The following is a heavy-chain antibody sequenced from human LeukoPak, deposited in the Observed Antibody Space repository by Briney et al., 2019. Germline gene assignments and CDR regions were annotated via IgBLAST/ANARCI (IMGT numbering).Heavy chain of an antibody. Sequence: PSETLSLTCTVSGGSISSYYWSWIRQPPGKGLEWIGYIYYSGSTNYNPSLKSRVTISVDTSKNQFSLKLSSVTAADTAVYYCAGGRRGWPGWFDPWGQGTLVTVSS. D-gene: IGHD6-19*01. J-gene: IGHJ5*02. CDR3: AGGRRGWPGWFDP. CDR2: IYYSGST. V-gene: IGHV4-59*01. CDR1: GGSISSYY.